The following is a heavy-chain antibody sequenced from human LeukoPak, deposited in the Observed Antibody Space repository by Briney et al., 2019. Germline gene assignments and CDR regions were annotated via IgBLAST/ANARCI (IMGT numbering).Heavy chain of an antibody. V-gene: IGHV1-69*13. Sequence: SVKVSCKASGGTFSSYAISWVRQAPGQGLEWMGGIIPIFGTANYAQKFQGRVTITADESTSTAYMELSSLRSEDTAVYYCARGRAAPGTGLEDYWGQGTLVAVSS. D-gene: IGHD6-13*01. CDR3: ARGRAAPGTGLEDY. CDR1: GGTFSSYA. J-gene: IGHJ4*02. CDR2: IIPIFGTA.